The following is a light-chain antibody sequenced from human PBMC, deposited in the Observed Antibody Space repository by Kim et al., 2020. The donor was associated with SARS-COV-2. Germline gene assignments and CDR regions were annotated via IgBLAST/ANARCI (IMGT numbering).Light chain of an antibody. CDR1: SSDVGGYDY. CDR2: DVT. CDR3: SSYTTSSTVV. J-gene: IGLJ2*01. Sequence: QSALTQPASVSGSPGQSITISCTGTSSDVGGYDYVSWYQHHPGIAPRLMVYDVTERPSGVSDRFSGSKSGNTASLTISGLQAEDEADYYCSSYTTSSTVVFGGGTQLTVL. V-gene: IGLV2-14*03.